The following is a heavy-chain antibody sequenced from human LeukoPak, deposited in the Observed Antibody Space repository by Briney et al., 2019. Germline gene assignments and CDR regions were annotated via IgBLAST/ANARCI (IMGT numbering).Heavy chain of an antibody. CDR2: ISWDGGST. J-gene: IGHJ4*02. CDR3: AKDINEGYSYGYGPDY. Sequence: GGSLRLSCAASGFTFDDYAMHWVRQAPGKGLEWVSLISWDGGSTYYADSVKGRFTISRDNSENSLYLQMNSLRAEDTALYYCAKDINEGYSYGYGPDYWGQGTLVTVSS. CDR1: GFTFDDYA. V-gene: IGHV3-43D*03. D-gene: IGHD5-18*01.